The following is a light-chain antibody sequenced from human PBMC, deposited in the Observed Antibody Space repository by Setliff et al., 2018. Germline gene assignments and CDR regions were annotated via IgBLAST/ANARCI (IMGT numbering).Light chain of an antibody. CDR1: SSDVGGYKY. CDR3: TSYTSTARV. CDR2: EVS. V-gene: IGLV2-14*01. J-gene: IGLJ1*01. Sequence: QSVLTQPPSASGSPGQSVTISCTGTSSDVGGYKYVSLYRQHAGKAPKLMIYEVSNRPSGVSNRFSGSKSGNTASLTISGLQAEDEADYYCTSYTSTARVFGTGTRSPS.